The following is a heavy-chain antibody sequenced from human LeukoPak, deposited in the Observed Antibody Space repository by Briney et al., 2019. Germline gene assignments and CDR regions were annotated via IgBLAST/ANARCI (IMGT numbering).Heavy chain of an antibody. CDR2: INPNSGGT. CDR1: GYSFTGKY. Sequence: ASVKVSCKASGYSFTGKYMHWLRQAPGQGLEWMGWINPNSGGTNYAQKFQGRVTMTRDTSISTAYMELSRLRSDDTAVYYCARGVSGWYRKVIYWSQGTLVTVSS. CDR3: ARGVSGWYRKVIY. D-gene: IGHD6-19*01. V-gene: IGHV1-2*02. J-gene: IGHJ4*02.